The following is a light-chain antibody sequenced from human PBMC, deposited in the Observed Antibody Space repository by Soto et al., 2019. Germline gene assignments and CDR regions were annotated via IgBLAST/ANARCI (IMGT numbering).Light chain of an antibody. V-gene: IGLV2-11*01. J-gene: IGLJ1*01. Sequence: QSVLTQPRSVSGSPGQSVTISCTGTSNNVGGYNYVSWYQQHPGKAPKLMIYDVNKRPSGVPDRFSGSKSGNTASLTISGLQAEDEANYYCCSYAGNNIFVFGTGTKLTVL. CDR2: DVN. CDR3: CSYAGNNIFV. CDR1: SNNVGGYNY.